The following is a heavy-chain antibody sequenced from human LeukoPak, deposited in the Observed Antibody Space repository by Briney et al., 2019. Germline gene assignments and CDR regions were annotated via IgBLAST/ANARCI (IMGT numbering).Heavy chain of an antibody. CDR3: AKDRGLVGSTPSNFDY. Sequence: GGSLRLSCAASGFTFRSYAMSWVRQAPGKGLEWVSTFSGRGDSTYYAGSAKGRFTISRDNSKNTLYLQMNNLRVDDTAVYYCAKDRGLVGSTPSNFDYWGQGTLVTVSS. CDR2: FSGRGDST. J-gene: IGHJ4*02. D-gene: IGHD1-26*01. CDR1: GFTFRSYA. V-gene: IGHV3-23*01.